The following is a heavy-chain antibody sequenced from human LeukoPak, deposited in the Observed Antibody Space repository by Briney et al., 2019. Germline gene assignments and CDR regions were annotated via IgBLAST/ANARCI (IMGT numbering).Heavy chain of an antibody. CDR2: IIPNFGTA. J-gene: IGHJ4*02. Sequence: ASVKVSCKASGGTFSSYAISWVRQAPGQGLEWMGGIIPNFGTANYAQKFQGRVTITADESTSTAYMELSSLRSEDTAVYYCARVNDILSNAFDYWGQGTLVTVSS. CDR1: GGTFSSYA. CDR3: ARVNDILSNAFDY. V-gene: IGHV1-69*01. D-gene: IGHD3-9*01.